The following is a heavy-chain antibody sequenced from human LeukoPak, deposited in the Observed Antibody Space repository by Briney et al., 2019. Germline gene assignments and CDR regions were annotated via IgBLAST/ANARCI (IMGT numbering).Heavy chain of an antibody. V-gene: IGHV3-73*01. J-gene: IGHJ4*02. CDR3: TSSAATGTGVDY. D-gene: IGHD6-13*01. CDR1: GFTFSGSA. CDR2: IRSKANSYAT. Sequence: GGSLRLSCVASGFTFSGSAMHWVRQASGKGLEWVGRIRSKANSYATAYAASVKGRFTISRDDSKNTAYLQMNSLKTEDTAMSYCTSSAATGTGVDYWGQGTLVTVSS.